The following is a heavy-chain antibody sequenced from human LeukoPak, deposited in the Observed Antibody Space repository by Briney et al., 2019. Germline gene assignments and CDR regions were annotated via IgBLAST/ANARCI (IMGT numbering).Heavy chain of an antibody. J-gene: IGHJ3*01. CDR3: ARDCRRWNGVFDV. V-gene: IGHV7-4-1*02. CDR2: IDTSTGNP. D-gene: IGHD1-1*01. Sequence: GASVKVSCKASGYTFTIYTMNWVRQAPGQGLEWMGWIDTSTGNPTYAQDFTGRFVFSLDTSVSTAYLQISSLKAEDTAVYYCARDCRRWNGVFDVWGQGTTVSVSS. CDR1: GYTFTIYT.